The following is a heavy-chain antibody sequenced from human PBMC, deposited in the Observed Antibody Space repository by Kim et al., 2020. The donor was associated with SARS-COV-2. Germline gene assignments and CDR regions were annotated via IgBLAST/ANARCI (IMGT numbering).Heavy chain of an antibody. CDR1: GGSISSSNW. CDR3: ARRPSGDVWQQPVGAFDI. Sequence: TLSLTCAVSGGSISSSNWWSWVRQPPGKGLEWIGEIYHSGSTNYNPSLKSRVTISVDKSKNQFSLKLSSVTAADTAVYYCARRPSGDVWQQPVGAFDIWGQGTMVTVSS. V-gene: IGHV4-4*02. D-gene: IGHD6-13*01. CDR2: IYHSGST. J-gene: IGHJ3*02.